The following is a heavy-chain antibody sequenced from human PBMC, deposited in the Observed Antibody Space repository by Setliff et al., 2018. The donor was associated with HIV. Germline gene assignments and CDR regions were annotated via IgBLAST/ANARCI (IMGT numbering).Heavy chain of an antibody. Sequence: PSETLSLTCAVSAYSISSGYYWGWIRQPPGKGLEWIGSIYHSGSTYYNPSLMSRVTISVDTSKNQFSLKLRSVTAADTAVYYCARQWRDQYNSGVSTEYFQHWGLGTRVTVSS. J-gene: IGHJ1*01. CDR1: AYSISSGYY. CDR3: ARQWRDQYNSGVSTEYFQH. CDR2: IYHSGST. D-gene: IGHD3-22*01. V-gene: IGHV4-38-2*01.